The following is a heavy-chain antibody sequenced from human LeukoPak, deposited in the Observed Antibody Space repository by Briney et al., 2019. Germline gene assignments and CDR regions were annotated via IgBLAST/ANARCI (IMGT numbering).Heavy chain of an antibody. J-gene: IGHJ4*02. Sequence: SETLSLTCTVSGGSISSSSYYWGWIRQPPGKGLEWIGSIYYSGSTYYNPSLKSRVTISVDTSKNQFSLKLSSVTAADTAVYYCARDSRHGFGVVIMDYWGQGTQVTVSS. CDR1: GGSISSSSYY. V-gene: IGHV4-39*07. CDR3: ARDSRHGFGVVIMDY. CDR2: IYYSGST. D-gene: IGHD3-3*01.